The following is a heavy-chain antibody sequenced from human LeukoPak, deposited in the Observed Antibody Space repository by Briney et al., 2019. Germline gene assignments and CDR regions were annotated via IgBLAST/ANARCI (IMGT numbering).Heavy chain of an antibody. V-gene: IGHV1-46*01. CDR1: GYTFTSYY. CDR3: ARDSGVCSGGSCYPHSGFDY. Sequence: ASVKVSCKASGYTFTSYYMHWVRQAPGQGLEWMGIINPSGGSTSYAQKFQGRVTMTRDTSTSTVYMGLSSLRSEDTAVYYCARDSGVCSGGSCYPHSGFDYWGQGTLVTVSS. CDR2: INPSGGST. J-gene: IGHJ4*02. D-gene: IGHD2-15*01.